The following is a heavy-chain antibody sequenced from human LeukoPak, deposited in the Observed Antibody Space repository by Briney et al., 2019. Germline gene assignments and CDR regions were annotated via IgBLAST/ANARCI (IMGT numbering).Heavy chain of an antibody. CDR2: INSDGSST. J-gene: IGHJ4*02. CDR3: AREDGYSYGMEDY. CDR1: GFTFSSYW. V-gene: IGHV3-74*01. Sequence: GGSLRLSCAASGFTFSSYWMHWVRQAPGKGQVWVSRINSDGSSTSYADSVKGRFTISRDNAKNTLYLQMNSLRAEDTAVYYCAREDGYSYGMEDYWGQGTLVTVSS. D-gene: IGHD5-18*01.